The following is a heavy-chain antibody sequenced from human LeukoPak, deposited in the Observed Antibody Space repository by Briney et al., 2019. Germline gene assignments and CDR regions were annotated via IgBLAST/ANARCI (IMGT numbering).Heavy chain of an antibody. CDR2: ISYDGSNK. CDR1: GYTFSSYA. CDR3: ARDFYGYARPWAFDY. J-gene: IGHJ4*02. V-gene: IGHV3-30*04. Sequence: PGGSLRLSCAVSGYTFSSYAMHWVRQAPGKGLEWVAVISYDGSNKYYADSVKGRFTIARDNSKNTLYLQMNSLRAEDTAVYYCARDFYGYARPWAFDYWGQGTLVTVSS. D-gene: IGHD5-12*01.